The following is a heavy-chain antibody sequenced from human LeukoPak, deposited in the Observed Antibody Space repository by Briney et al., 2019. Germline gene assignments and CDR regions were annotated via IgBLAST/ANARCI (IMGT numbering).Heavy chain of an antibody. V-gene: IGHV3-23*01. CDR1: GFTFSDYA. D-gene: IGHD2-2*01. Sequence: GGSLRLSCAASGFTFSDYAMSWVRQAPGKGLEWVSTISNSGGYTFFADSVKGRFTISRDNSKNTIYLQMNSLRAEDTAVYYCARGGYCTRSSCNPRRWFDPWGQGTLVTVSS. CDR3: ARGGYCTRSSCNPRRWFDP. CDR2: ISNSGGYT. J-gene: IGHJ5*02.